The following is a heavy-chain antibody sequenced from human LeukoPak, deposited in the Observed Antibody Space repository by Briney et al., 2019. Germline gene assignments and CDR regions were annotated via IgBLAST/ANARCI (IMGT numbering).Heavy chain of an antibody. CDR1: GLTFSSYS. CDR2: ISSSSSYI. V-gene: IGHV3-21*01. Sequence: PGGSLRLSCAASGLTFSSYSMNWVRQAPGKGLAWASSISSSSSYIYYADSVKGRFTISRDNAKNSLYLQMNSLRAEDTAVYYCASLGLDYYDSSGYPDYWGQGTLVTVSS. D-gene: IGHD3-22*01. J-gene: IGHJ4*02. CDR3: ASLGLDYYDSSGYPDY.